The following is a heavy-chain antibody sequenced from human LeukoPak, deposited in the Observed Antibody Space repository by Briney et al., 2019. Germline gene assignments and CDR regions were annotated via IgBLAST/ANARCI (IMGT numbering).Heavy chain of an antibody. V-gene: IGHV3-23*01. CDR3: AKYNWHYYDSSGYYAYFDY. CDR1: GFTFSSYA. J-gene: IGHJ4*02. Sequence: GGSLRLSCAASGFTFSSYAMSWVRQAPGKGLDWVSAISGSGSSTHYADSVKGRFTISRDNSKNTLYLQMNSLRAEDTAVYYCAKYNWHYYDSSGYYAYFDYWGQGTLVTVSS. CDR2: ISGSGSST. D-gene: IGHD3-22*01.